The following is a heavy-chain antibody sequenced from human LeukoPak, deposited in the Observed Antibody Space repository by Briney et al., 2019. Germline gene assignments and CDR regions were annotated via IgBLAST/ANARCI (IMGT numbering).Heavy chain of an antibody. CDR3: ASEDYYGSGSYGGY. J-gene: IGHJ4*02. CDR1: GFTFSDYY. CDR2: ISSSGSTI. D-gene: IGHD3-10*01. Sequence: GGSLRLSCAASGFTFSDYYMSWIRQAPGKGLGWVSYISSSGSTIYYADSVKGRFTISRDNAKNSLYLQMNSLRAEDTAVYYCASEDYYGSGSYGGYWGQGTLVTVSS. V-gene: IGHV3-11*01.